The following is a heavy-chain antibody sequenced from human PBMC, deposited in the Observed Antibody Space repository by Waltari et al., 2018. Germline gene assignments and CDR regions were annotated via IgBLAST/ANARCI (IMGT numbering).Heavy chain of an antibody. CDR2: TFHTGSI. CDR3: ARGGEYVWKV. CDR1: GDSVNSDSW. D-gene: IGHD3-16*01. Sequence: QVQLQGSGPRLVKPSETLFLTCAMSGDSVNSDSWWTWVRQRPGETLEWIAETFHTGSIHSNPSLQSRVTILLDQSKNQFSLEMKYVTAADTAVYYCARGGEYVWKVWGQGALVIVSS. J-gene: IGHJ4*02. V-gene: IGHV4-4*02.